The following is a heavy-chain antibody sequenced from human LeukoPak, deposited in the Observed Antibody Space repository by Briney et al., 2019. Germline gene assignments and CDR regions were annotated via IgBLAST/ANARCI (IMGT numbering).Heavy chain of an antibody. Sequence: SETLSLTCTVSGDSINSRSFYWGWIRQPPGKGLEWIGSICYSGNTYYNPSLKSRVTISVDASKNQLSLRLSSVTAADTAVYFCARDPKYYYETTSYPALGAFDVWGQGTMVTVSS. CDR1: GDSINSRSFY. CDR2: ICYSGNT. V-gene: IGHV4-39*07. D-gene: IGHD3-22*01. CDR3: ARDPKYYYETTSYPALGAFDV. J-gene: IGHJ3*01.